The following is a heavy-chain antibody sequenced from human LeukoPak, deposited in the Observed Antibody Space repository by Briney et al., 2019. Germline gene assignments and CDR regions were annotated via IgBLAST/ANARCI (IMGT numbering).Heavy chain of an antibody. V-gene: IGHV4-39*02. Sequence: SETLSLTCSVSGGSINTNNYYWGWIRQPPGKGLEWIGTIYYSGSTYYNPSLKSRVTISVDTSKNQFSLKLSSVTAADTAVYYCAREVGYCSGGSCYSYFDYWGQGTLVTVSS. D-gene: IGHD2-15*01. CDR3: AREVGYCSGGSCYSYFDY. CDR2: IYYSGST. J-gene: IGHJ4*02. CDR1: GGSINTNNYY.